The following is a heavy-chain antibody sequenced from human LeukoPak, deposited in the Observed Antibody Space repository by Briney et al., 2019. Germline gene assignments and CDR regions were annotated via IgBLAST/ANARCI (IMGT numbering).Heavy chain of an antibody. CDR1: GFTFSSYS. D-gene: IGHD3-10*01. J-gene: IGHJ4*02. CDR2: ISSSSSTI. V-gene: IGHV3-48*01. Sequence: EGSLRLSCAASGFTFSSYSMNWVRQAPGKGLEWVSYISSSSSTIYYADSVKGRFTISRDNAKNSLYLQMNSLRAEDTAVYYCARAISYGSGSLDYWGQGTLVTVSS. CDR3: ARAISYGSGSLDY.